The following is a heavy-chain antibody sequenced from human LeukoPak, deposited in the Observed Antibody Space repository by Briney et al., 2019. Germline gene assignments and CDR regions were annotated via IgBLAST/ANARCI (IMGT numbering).Heavy chain of an antibody. CDR2: IIGSGGST. CDR1: GFTFSSYA. V-gene: IGHV3-23*01. D-gene: IGHD3-3*01. Sequence: GGSLRLSCAASGFTFSSYAMSWVRQAPGKGLEWVSAIIGSGGSTYYADSVKGRFTISRDNSKNTLYLQMNSLRAEDTAVYYCAKGTEDYDFWSGYFDYWGQGTLVTVSS. CDR3: AKGTEDYDFWSGYFDY. J-gene: IGHJ4*02.